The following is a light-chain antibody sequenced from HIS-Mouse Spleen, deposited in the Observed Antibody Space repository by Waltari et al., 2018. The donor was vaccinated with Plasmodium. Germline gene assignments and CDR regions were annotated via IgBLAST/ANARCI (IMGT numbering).Light chain of an antibody. CDR2: EDS. V-gene: IGLV3-10*01. J-gene: IGLJ3*02. CDR1: ALPQNS. Sequence: SYALTQPPSVSVSPGQTARITCSGDALPQNSAYWYQQKSGQAPVLVIYEDSKRPSGIPERFSGSSSGTMATLTISGAQVEDEADYYCYSTDSSGNHRVFGGGTKLTVL. CDR3: YSTDSSGNHRV.